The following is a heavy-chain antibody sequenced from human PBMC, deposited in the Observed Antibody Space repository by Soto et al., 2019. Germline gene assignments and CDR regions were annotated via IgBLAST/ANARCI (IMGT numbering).Heavy chain of an antibody. J-gene: IGHJ6*02. Sequence: QVQLVQSGAEVKKPGSSVKVSCKTSGVSFNNNGIGWVRQAPGQGPEWKGGGSAPFRTSNYARKFQGRISITADASTGTVNMELSSLTSEDTAQYYCARVFYYGSGSYSPYGMDVWGQGTTVTVSS. D-gene: IGHD3-10*01. CDR1: GVSFNNNG. V-gene: IGHV1-69*01. CDR2: GSAPFRTS. CDR3: ARVFYYGSGSYSPYGMDV.